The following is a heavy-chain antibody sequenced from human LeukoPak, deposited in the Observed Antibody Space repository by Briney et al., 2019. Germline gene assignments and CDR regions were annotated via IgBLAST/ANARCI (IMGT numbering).Heavy chain of an antibody. CDR2: IRQDESER. CDR3: TRVVDSSSSRYQAMPY. D-gene: IGHD2-2*01. J-gene: IGHJ4*02. CDR1: GFTFSNYW. Sequence: GGSLRLSCAASGFTFSNYWMSWVRQAPGKGLEWVANIRQDESERYYVDSVRGRFIISRDNAKRSLYLRMDSLRAEDTAMYFCTRVVDSSSSRYQAMPYWGQGTLVTVSS. V-gene: IGHV3-7*01.